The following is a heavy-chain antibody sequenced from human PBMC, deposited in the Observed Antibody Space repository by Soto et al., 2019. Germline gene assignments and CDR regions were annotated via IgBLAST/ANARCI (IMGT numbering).Heavy chain of an antibody. CDR1: GFTFDDYA. CDR3: VKDESINWYSGHFRH. D-gene: IGHD6-13*01. Sequence: GGSLRLSCAASGFTFDDYAMHWVRQVPGKGLEWVSGINWNSGCIGCADSVKGRFAISRDNAKNSLHLQMNSLRAEDTAFYYCVKDESINWYSGHFRHWGQGT. CDR2: INWNSGCI. J-gene: IGHJ1*01. V-gene: IGHV3-9*01.